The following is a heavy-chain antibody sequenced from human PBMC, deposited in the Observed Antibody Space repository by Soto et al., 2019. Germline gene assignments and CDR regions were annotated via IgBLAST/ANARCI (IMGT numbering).Heavy chain of an antibody. J-gene: IGHJ4*02. CDR3: ASLRFLEWLSPPFDY. D-gene: IGHD3-3*01. CDR1: GFTFSSYA. CDR2: ISYDGSNK. Sequence: GGSLRLSCAASGFTFSSYAMHWVRQAPGKGLEWVAVISYDGSNKYYADPVKGRFTISRDNSKNTLYLQMNSLRAEDTAVYYCASLRFLEWLSPPFDYWGQGTLVTVSS. V-gene: IGHV3-30-3*01.